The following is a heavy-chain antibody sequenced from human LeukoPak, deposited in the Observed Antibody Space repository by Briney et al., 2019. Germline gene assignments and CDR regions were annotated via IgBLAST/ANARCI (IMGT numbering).Heavy chain of an antibody. D-gene: IGHD6-19*01. J-gene: IGHJ5*02. V-gene: IGHV3-23*01. Sequence: GGTLRLSCAASGFTFSSYGMSWVRQAPGKGLEWVSAISGSGGSTYYADSVKGRFTISRDNAKNSLYLQMNSLRAEDTAVYYCVRDHSGWSLDPWGQGTLVTVSS. CDR2: ISGSGGST. CDR3: VRDHSGWSLDP. CDR1: GFTFSSYG.